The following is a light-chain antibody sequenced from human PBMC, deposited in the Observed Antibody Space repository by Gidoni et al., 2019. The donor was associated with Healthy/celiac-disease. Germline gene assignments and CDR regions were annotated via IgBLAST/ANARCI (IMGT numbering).Light chain of an antibody. CDR1: QSISSW. CDR2: KAS. Sequence: IQMTQSRSTLSASVGDRVTITCRASQSISSWLAWYQQKPGKAPKLLIYKASSLESGVPSRFSGSGSGTEFTLTISSLQPDDFATYYCQQYNSYPWTFGQGTKVEIK. CDR3: QQYNSYPWT. J-gene: IGKJ1*01. V-gene: IGKV1-5*03.